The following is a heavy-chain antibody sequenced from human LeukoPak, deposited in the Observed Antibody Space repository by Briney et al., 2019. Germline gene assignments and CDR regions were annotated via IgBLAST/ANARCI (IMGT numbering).Heavy chain of an antibody. D-gene: IGHD2-2*02. CDR2: IYSGGST. J-gene: IGHJ3*02. CDR3: ARDLLGYCSSTSCYTTTDAFDI. V-gene: IGHV3-53*01. CDR1: GFTVSSNY. Sequence: GGSLRLSCAASGFTVSSNYMSWVRQAPGKGLEWVSVIYSGGSTYYADSVKGRFTISRDNSKNTLYLQMNSLRAEDTAVYYCARDLLGYCSSTSCYTTTDAFDIWGQGTTVTVSS.